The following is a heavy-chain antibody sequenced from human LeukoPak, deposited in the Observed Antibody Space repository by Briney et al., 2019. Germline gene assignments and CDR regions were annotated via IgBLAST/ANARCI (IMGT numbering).Heavy chain of an antibody. CDR3: ARGPLRFLEWSWEPALDY. D-gene: IGHD3-3*01. CDR2: IIPVSGRT. CDR1: GGTFSDFA. Sequence: SVKVSCKASGGTFSDFAISWVRQAPGQGLEWMGGIIPVSGRTHYAQKLQGRVTITADESTNTAYMDLSSLRSEDTAVYYCARGPLRFLEWSWEPALDYWGQGTLVTVTS. J-gene: IGHJ4*02. V-gene: IGHV1-69*13.